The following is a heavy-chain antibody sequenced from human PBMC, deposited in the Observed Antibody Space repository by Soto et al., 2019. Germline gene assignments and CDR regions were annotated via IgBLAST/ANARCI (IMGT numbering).Heavy chain of an antibody. D-gene: IGHD2-2*02. CDR1: GDTFTNFA. CDR3: TRGSRTAAIRATFDF. V-gene: IGHV1-69*01. Sequence: QVLLVQSGAEVKKPGSSVRVSCKASGDTFTNFAFSWVRQAPGHGLEWVGGILPLFNAPTYAQKFQCRVTINADDYTSTAYMDLSRLTSDDTAVYFCTRGSRTAAIRATFDFWGQGTLVTVSS. J-gene: IGHJ4*02. CDR2: ILPLFNAP.